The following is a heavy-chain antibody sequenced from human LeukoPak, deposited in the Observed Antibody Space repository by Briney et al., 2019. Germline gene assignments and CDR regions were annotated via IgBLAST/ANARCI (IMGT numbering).Heavy chain of an antibody. D-gene: IGHD6-19*01. CDR1: GFTFRSHG. CDR3: VRDDIAVGEAFDF. Sequence: PGRSLRLSCAASGFTFRSHGMHWVRQAPGKGLEWVAVIWYDGSKKYYGDSMKGRFTISRDNSKNTLHLQVSSLRVEDTAVYYCVRDDIAVGEAFDFWGQGTPVTVSS. CDR2: IWYDGSKK. J-gene: IGHJ4*02. V-gene: IGHV3-33*01.